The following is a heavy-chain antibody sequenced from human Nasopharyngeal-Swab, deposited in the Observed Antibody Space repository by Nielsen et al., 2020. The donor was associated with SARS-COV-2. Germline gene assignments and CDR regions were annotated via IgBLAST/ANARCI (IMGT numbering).Heavy chain of an antibody. J-gene: IGHJ5*02. D-gene: IGHD1-26*01. V-gene: IGHV3-23*01. CDR3: AKDPSYSYDWFDP. CDR2: IFGSGSNT. CDR1: GITFSNYA. Sequence: GESLKISCAASGITFSNYAMNWVRQAPGKGLEWVSTIFGSGSNTYYADSVKGRFTISRDNSKNTLYLQMNSLRAEDTAVYYCAKDPSYSYDWFDPWGQGTLVTVSS.